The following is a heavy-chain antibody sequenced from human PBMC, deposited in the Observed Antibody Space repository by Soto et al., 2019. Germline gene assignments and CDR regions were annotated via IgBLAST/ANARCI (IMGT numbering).Heavy chain of an antibody. Sequence: SETLSLTCAVSGASISSTYWWIWVRQTPGKRLEWIGQIYHTGTTSYNPSLKNRVTISLDKSNNQFSLRLTSMTAADTAVYYCATLPPRIVVVMTDLPTWGQGTLVTVSS. CDR2: IYHTGTT. CDR3: ATLPPRIVVVMTDLPT. CDR1: GASISSTYW. J-gene: IGHJ5*02. V-gene: IGHV4-4*02. D-gene: IGHD2-15*01.